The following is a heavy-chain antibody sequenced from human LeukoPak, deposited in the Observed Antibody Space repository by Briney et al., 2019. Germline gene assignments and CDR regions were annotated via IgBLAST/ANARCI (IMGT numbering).Heavy chain of an antibody. CDR3: ARHYSSEVGSSWYEHFDY. CDR2: IYYSGST. Sequence: PSETLSLTCTVSGGSISSSSYYWGWIRQPPGKGLEWIGSIYYSGSTYYNPSLKSRVTISVDTSKNQFSLKLSSVTAADTAVYYCARHYSSEVGSSWYEHFDYWGQGTLVTVSS. J-gene: IGHJ4*02. V-gene: IGHV4-39*01. D-gene: IGHD6-13*01. CDR1: GGSISSSSYY.